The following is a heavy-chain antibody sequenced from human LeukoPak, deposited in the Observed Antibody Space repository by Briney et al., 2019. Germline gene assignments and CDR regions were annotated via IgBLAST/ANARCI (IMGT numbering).Heavy chain of an antibody. CDR1: GFTFSSYA. CDR3: AKPYCSGNNCYRYYFDY. V-gene: IGHV3-23*01. Sequence: PGGSLRLSCAASGFTFSSYAMSWVRQAPGKGLEWVSAISGSGDSTYYADSVKGRFTISRDNSKNTLYLQMDSLRAEDTAVYYCAKPYCSGNNCYRYYFDYWGQGTLVTVSS. D-gene: IGHD2-15*01. CDR2: ISGSGDST. J-gene: IGHJ4*02.